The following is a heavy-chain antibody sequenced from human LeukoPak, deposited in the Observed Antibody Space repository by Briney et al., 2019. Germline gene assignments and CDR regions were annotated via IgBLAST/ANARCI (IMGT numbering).Heavy chain of an antibody. J-gene: IGHJ2*01. CDR3: ARDTVAVAGYFDL. V-gene: IGHV4-59*01. D-gene: IGHD6-19*01. Sequence: SETLSLTCTVSGGSLSSYFWSWIRQPPGKGLEWIAYIYYSGSTNYNPSLKSRVTISVDTSKNQFSLKLSSVTAADTAVYYCARDTVAVAGYFDLWGRGTLVTVSS. CDR2: IYYSGST. CDR1: GGSLSSYF.